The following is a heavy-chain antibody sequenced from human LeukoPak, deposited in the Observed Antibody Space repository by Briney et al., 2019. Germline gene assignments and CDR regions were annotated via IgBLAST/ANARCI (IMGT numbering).Heavy chain of an antibody. CDR2: IYYSGST. CDR3: ARVSPHYGSGSYYNPADVYYFDY. J-gene: IGHJ4*02. Sequence: SETLSLTCTVSGDSISSYYWSWIRQPPGKGLEWIGYIYYSGSTNYNPSLKSRVTISVDTSKNQFSLKLSSVTAADTAVYYCARVSPHYGSGSYYNPADVYYFDYWGQGTLVTVSS. CDR1: GDSISSYY. D-gene: IGHD3-10*01. V-gene: IGHV4-59*08.